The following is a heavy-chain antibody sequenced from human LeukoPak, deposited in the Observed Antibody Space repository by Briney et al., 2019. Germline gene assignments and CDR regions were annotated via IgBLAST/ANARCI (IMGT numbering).Heavy chain of an antibody. CDR2: ISSSGST. CDR1: EFTFSSYA. J-gene: IGHJ3*01. CDR3: AKARIAAAGTGAFDV. V-gene: IGHV3-23*01. D-gene: IGHD6-13*01. Sequence: GGSLRLSCAASEFTFSSYAMSWVRQAPGRGREGVSTISSSGSTYYGDSVKGRFTISRDNSKHSLYLQMNSLRDEDTAVYYCAKARIAAAGTGAFDVWGQGTMVTVSS.